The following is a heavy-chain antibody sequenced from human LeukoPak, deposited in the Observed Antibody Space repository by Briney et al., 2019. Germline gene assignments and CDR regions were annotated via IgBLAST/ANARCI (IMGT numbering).Heavy chain of an antibody. D-gene: IGHD6-19*01. CDR3: ARDSERGYSSGQNWFDP. J-gene: IGHJ5*02. Sequence: GRSLRLSCAASGFTFSSYGMHWVRQAPGKGLEWVAVIWYDGSNKYYADSVKGRFTISRDNSKNTLYLQMNSLRAEDTAVYYCARDSERGYSSGQNWFDPLGQGTLVTVSS. CDR2: IWYDGSNK. V-gene: IGHV3-33*01. CDR1: GFTFSSYG.